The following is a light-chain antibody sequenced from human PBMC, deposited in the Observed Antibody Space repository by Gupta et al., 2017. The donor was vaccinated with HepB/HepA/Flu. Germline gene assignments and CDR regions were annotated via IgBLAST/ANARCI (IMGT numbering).Light chain of an antibody. CDR2: GNS. V-gene: IGLV1-40*01. Sequence: QSVLTQPPSVSGAPGQRVTISCTGSSSNIGAGYDVHWYQQLPGTAPKLLIYGNSNRPSGGPDRFSGSKSGTSASLAITGLQAEDEADYYCQSYDSSLSAYYVFGTGTKVTVI. J-gene: IGLJ1*01. CDR3: QSYDSSLSAYYV. CDR1: SSNIGAGYD.